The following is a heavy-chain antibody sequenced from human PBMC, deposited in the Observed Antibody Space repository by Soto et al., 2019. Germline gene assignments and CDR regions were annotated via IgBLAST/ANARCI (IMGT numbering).Heavy chain of an antibody. CDR3: ARDGVLLWFGETPVGWFDP. J-gene: IGHJ5*02. D-gene: IGHD3-10*01. CDR2: INAGNGNT. CDR1: GYTFTSYA. Sequence: QVQLVQSGAEVKKPGASVKVSCKASGYTFTSYAMHWVRQAPGQRLEWMGWINAGNGNTKYSQKFQGRVTITRDTSESTAYMELSSLRSEDTAVYYCARDGVLLWFGETPVGWFDPWGQGTLVTVSS. V-gene: IGHV1-3*01.